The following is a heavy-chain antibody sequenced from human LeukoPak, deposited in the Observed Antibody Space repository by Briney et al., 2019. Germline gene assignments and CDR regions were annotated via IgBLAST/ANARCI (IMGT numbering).Heavy chain of an antibody. CDR2: MNPNSGNT. V-gene: IGHV1-8*01. CDR1: GYTLTSYD. Sequence: ASVKVSCKASGYTLTSYDINWVRHATGQGLEWMGWMNPNSGNTGYAQKFQGRVTMTRNTSISTAYMELSSLRSEDTAVYYCARGMMRSYGSGSYRAFDIWGQGTMVTVSS. D-gene: IGHD3-10*01. J-gene: IGHJ3*02. CDR3: ARGMMRSYGSGSYRAFDI.